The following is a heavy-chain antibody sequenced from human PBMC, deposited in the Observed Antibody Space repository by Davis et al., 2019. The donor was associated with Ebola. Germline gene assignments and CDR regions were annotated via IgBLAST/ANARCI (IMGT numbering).Heavy chain of an antibody. D-gene: IGHD5-12*01. Sequence: AASVKVSCKASGGTFSSYAISWVRQAPGQGLEWMGGIIPIFGTANYAQKFQGRVTITADESTSTAYMELSSLRSEDTAVYYCARSGYLIVATRWPDYWGQGTLVTVSS. CDR1: GGTFSSYA. CDR3: ARSGYLIVATRWPDY. J-gene: IGHJ4*02. CDR2: IIPIFGTA. V-gene: IGHV1-69*13.